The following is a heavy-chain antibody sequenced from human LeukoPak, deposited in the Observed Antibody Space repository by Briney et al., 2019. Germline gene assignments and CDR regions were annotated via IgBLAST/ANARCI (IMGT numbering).Heavy chain of an antibody. J-gene: IGHJ5*02. V-gene: IGHV3-30*02. D-gene: IGHD4-23*01. CDR3: AKGDDYGANTRLPKYNWFDP. Sequence: GGSLRLSCPASVFTFTTCAMHWVRQAPGKGPEWVAYIRYDGNNKNYADSVKGRFTISRDNSKDMLYLQMNSLRPEDTAVYYCAKGDDYGANTRLPKYNWFDPWGQGTLVTVSS. CDR1: VFTFTTCA. CDR2: IRYDGNNK.